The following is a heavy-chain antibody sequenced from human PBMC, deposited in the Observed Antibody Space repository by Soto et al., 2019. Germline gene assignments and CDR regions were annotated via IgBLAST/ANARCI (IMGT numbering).Heavy chain of an antibody. CDR2: ITQDGFGK. J-gene: IGHJ4*02. V-gene: IGHV3-7*05. D-gene: IGHD2-15*01. Sequence: EVQLVESGGGLVQPGGSLRLSCVVSGSIFSSHWMTWVRLAPGKGLELVASITQDGFGKSYVDSVRGRFAISRDNAKYSVQLDIDVLSVEDTAVDYCANDHGSVSYPYWCQGTLLTVSS. CDR1: GSIFSSHW. CDR3: ANDHGSVSYPY.